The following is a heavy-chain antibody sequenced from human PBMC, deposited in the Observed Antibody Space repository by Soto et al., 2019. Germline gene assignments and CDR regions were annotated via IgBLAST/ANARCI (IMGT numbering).Heavy chain of an antibody. CDR2: TKHDGSET. J-gene: IGHJ5*02. CDR1: GFTFSTYW. CDR3: ERGGRTTGKWFDP. Sequence: GGSLRLSCAASGFTFSTYWMSWVRQAPGKGLQWVVNTKHDGSETHYVDSVKGRFTISRDNAKNSLYLQMDSLRAEDTAVYYCERGGRTTGKWFDPWGQGTLVTVSS. V-gene: IGHV3-7*03. D-gene: IGHD1-1*01.